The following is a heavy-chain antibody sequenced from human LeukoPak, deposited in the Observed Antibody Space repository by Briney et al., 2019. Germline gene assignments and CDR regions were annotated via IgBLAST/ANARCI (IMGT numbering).Heavy chain of an antibody. Sequence: GGSLRLSCAASGFTFSSYAMSWVRQAPGRGLEWVSAISGSGGSTYYAHSVKGRFTICRDNSKNTLYLQMNSLRAEDTAVYYCAKDSDYYGSGSFDYWGQGTLVTVSS. CDR2: ISGSGGST. J-gene: IGHJ4*02. D-gene: IGHD3-10*01. CDR3: AKDSDYYGSGSFDY. V-gene: IGHV3-23*01. CDR1: GFTFSSYA.